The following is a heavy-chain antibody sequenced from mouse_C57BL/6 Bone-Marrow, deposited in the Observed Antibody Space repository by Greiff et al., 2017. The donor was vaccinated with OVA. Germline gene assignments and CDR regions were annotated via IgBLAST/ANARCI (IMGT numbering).Heavy chain of an antibody. Sequence: EVQLQQSVAELVRPGASVKLSCTASGFNIKKTYMHWVKQRPEQGLEWIGRIDPANGNTKYAPKFQGKATITADTSSNTAYLQLSSLTSEDTAIYYCARGGAYYGSSSHWYFDVWGTGTTVTVSS. CDR2: IDPANGNT. D-gene: IGHD1-1*01. CDR3: ARGGAYYGSSSHWYFDV. J-gene: IGHJ1*03. V-gene: IGHV14-3*01. CDR1: GFNIKKTY.